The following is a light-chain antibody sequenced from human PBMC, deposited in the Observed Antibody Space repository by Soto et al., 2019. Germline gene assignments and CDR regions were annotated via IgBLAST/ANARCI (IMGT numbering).Light chain of an antibody. CDR3: QQYNNWPPVT. V-gene: IGKV3-15*01. Sequence: EIVMTQSPATLSLSPGERATLSCRASQSVSSKLAWYQQKPGQAPRLLISGASTRATGIPARFSGSGSGTEFTLTISSLQSEDFAVYYCQQYNNWPPVTFGQGTKVDIK. CDR2: GAS. CDR1: QSVSSK. J-gene: IGKJ1*01.